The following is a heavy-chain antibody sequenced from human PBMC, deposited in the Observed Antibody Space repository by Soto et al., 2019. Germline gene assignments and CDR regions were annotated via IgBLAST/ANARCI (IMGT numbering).Heavy chain of an antibody. CDR2: INHSGST. V-gene: IGHV4-34*01. CDR1: GGSFSGYY. Sequence: PSETLSLTCAVYGGSFSGYYWSWIRQPPGKGLEWIGEINHSGSTNYNPSLKSRVTISVDTSKNQFSLKLSSVTAADTAVYYCARGNGHYDFWSGYYIPHYYYGMDVWGQGTTVTVSS. D-gene: IGHD3-3*01. J-gene: IGHJ6*02. CDR3: ARGNGHYDFWSGYYIPHYYYGMDV.